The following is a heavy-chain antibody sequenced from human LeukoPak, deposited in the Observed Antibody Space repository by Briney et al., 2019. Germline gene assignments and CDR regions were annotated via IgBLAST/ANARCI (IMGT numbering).Heavy chain of an antibody. J-gene: IGHJ4*02. Sequence: SETLSLTCTVSSGSISSYCWSWIRQPAGKGLEWIGRIYTSGNTNYNPSLKSRVTMSVDTSNNHFSLKLSSVTAADTAVYYCARINNRSLYYFDYWGQGTLVTVSS. CDR1: SGSISSYC. CDR2: IYTSGNT. V-gene: IGHV4-4*07. CDR3: ARINNRSLYYFDY. D-gene: IGHD1/OR15-1a*01.